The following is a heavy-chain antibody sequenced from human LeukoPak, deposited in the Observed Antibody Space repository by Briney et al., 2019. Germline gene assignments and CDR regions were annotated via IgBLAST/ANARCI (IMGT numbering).Heavy chain of an antibody. CDR3: AKEHSSGWYYFDY. V-gene: IGHV3-23*01. Sequence: VRLGGSLRLSCAASGFTFSSYAMSWVRQAPGKGLEWVSAISGSGGSTYYADSVKGRFTISRDNSKNTLYLQMNSLRAEDTAVYYCAKEHSSGWYYFDYWGQGTLVTVSS. CDR1: GFTFSSYA. J-gene: IGHJ4*02. CDR2: ISGSGGST. D-gene: IGHD6-19*01.